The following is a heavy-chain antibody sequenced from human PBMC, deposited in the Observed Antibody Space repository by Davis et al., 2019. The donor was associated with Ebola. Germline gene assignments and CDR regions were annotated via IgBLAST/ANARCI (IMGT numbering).Heavy chain of an antibody. CDR2: ISAYNGNT. V-gene: IGHV1-18*01. CDR1: GYTFTSYG. J-gene: IGHJ3*02. CDR3: ARRGPTYEIVGATADGDAFDI. Sequence: ASVKVSCKASGYTFTSYGISWVRQAPGQGLEWMGWISAYNGNTNYAQKLQGRVTMTTDTSTSTAYMELRSLRSDDTAVYYCARRGPTYEIVGATADGDAFDIWGQGTMVTVSS. D-gene: IGHD1-26*01.